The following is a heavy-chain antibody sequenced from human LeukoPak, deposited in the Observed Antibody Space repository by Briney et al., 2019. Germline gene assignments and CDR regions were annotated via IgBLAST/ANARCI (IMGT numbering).Heavy chain of an antibody. CDR3: ARVGRDYGGNSGEGSPFDP. V-gene: IGHV1-46*03. D-gene: IGHD4-23*01. J-gene: IGHJ5*02. CDR1: GYTFTSYY. Sequence: ASVKVSCKASGYTFTSYYMHWVRQAPGQGLEWMGIINPSGGSTSYAQKFQGRVTMTRDTSTSTVYMELSSLRSEDTAVYYCARVGRDYGGNSGEGSPFDPWGQGTLVTVYS. CDR2: INPSGGST.